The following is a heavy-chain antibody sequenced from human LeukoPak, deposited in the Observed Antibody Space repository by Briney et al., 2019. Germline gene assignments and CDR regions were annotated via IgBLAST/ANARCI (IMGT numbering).Heavy chain of an antibody. CDR3: AGREDYGRFDP. D-gene: IGHD4-17*01. CDR2: IIPIFGTA. CDR1: GGTFSSYA. J-gene: IGHJ5*02. Sequence: ASVKVSCKASGGTFSSYAISWVRQAPGQGLEWMEGIIPIFGTANYAQKFQGRVTITTDESTSTAYMELSSLRSEDTAVYYCAGREDYGRFDPWGQGTLVTVSS. V-gene: IGHV1-69*05.